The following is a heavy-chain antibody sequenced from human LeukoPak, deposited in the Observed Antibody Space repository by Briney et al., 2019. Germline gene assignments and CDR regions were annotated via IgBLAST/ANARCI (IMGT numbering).Heavy chain of an antibody. Sequence: SGGSLRLSCAASGFPFTSHWLSWFRQSPGRGLEWVAHINSDGSEKNYVDSVKGRFTISRDNAKNSLYLQMNSLRAEDTALYYCARDQWLANDAFDIWGQGTMVTVSS. D-gene: IGHD6-19*01. CDR3: ARDQWLANDAFDI. CDR1: GFPFTSHW. V-gene: IGHV3-7*01. J-gene: IGHJ3*02. CDR2: INSDGSEK.